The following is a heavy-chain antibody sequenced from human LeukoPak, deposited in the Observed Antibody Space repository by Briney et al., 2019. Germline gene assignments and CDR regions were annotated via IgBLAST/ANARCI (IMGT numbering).Heavy chain of an antibody. CDR1: GFTFSSYA. D-gene: IGHD4-17*01. CDR2: IWYDGSNK. CDR3: ARTATTVTLFDY. Sequence: GGSLGPSCAASGFTFSSYAMHWVRQAPGKGLEWVAVIWYDGSNKYYADSVKGRFTISRDNSKNTLYLQMNSLRAEDTAVYYCARTATTVTLFDYWGQGTLVTVSS. J-gene: IGHJ4*02. V-gene: IGHV3-33*08.